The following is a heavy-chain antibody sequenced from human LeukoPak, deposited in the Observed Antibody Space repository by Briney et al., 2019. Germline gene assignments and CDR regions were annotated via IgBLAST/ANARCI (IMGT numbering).Heavy chain of an antibody. J-gene: IGHJ4*02. CDR2: IKQDGSEK. CDR1: GFTFSSYW. Sequence: PGGSLRLSCAASGFTFSSYWMSWVRQAPGKGLEWVANIKQDGSEKYYVDSVKGRFTISRDNAKNSLYLQMNSLRAEDTAVYYCARDTLRYSSSWYFDYWGQGTLVTVSS. CDR3: ARDTLRYSSSWYFDY. D-gene: IGHD6-13*01. V-gene: IGHV3-7*03.